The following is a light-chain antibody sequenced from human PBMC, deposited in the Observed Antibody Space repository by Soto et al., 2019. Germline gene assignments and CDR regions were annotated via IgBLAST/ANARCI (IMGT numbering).Light chain of an antibody. J-gene: IGLJ1*01. CDR3: SSYKGSSTDV. CDR1: SSDIGGFDY. CDR2: EVT. Sequence: QSVLTQPASVSGSPGQSVTISCTGTSSDIGGFDYVSWYQQHPGKAPKLMIYEVTNRPSGISHRFSGSKSGNTASLTISGLQAEDEADYYCSSYKGSSTDVFGTGTKVTVL. V-gene: IGLV2-14*03.